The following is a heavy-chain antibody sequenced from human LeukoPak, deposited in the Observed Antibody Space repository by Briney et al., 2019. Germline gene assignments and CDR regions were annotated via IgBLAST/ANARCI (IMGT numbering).Heavy chain of an antibody. Sequence: SETLSLTCTVSGGSISSYYWSWIRRPAGKGLEWIGRIYTSGSTNYNPSLKSRVTMSVDTSKNQFSLKLSSVTAADTAVYYCAAGGYYGDYLSDYWGQGTLVTVSS. V-gene: IGHV4-4*07. J-gene: IGHJ4*02. CDR3: AAGGYYGDYLSDY. CDR1: GGSISSYY. D-gene: IGHD4-17*01. CDR2: IYTSGST.